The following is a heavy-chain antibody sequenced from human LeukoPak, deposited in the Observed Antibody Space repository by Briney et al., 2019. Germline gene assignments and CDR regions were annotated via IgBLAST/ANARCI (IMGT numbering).Heavy chain of an antibody. CDR1: GYSISSGYY. J-gene: IGHJ4*02. Sequence: SETLSLTCTVSGYSISSGYYWGWIRQPPGKGLEWIGSIYHSGSTYYNPSLKSRVTISVDTSKNQFSLKLSSVTAADTAVYYCARSPRSSSWYLQYWGQGTLVTVSS. V-gene: IGHV4-38-2*02. D-gene: IGHD6-13*01. CDR2: IYHSGST. CDR3: ARSPRSSSWYLQY.